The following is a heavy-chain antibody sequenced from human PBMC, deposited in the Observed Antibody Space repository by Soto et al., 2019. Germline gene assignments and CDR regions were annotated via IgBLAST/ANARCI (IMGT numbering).Heavy chain of an antibody. Sequence: SVKVSCKASGGTFSSDAISWVRRAPGQGLEWMGGIIPIFGTANYAQKFQGRVTITADESTSTAYMELSSLRSEDTAVYYCARDVSGGSLYWFDPWGQGTLVNVS. D-gene: IGHD2-15*01. J-gene: IGHJ5*02. CDR1: GGTFSSDA. CDR3: ARDVSGGSLYWFDP. V-gene: IGHV1-69*13. CDR2: IIPIFGTA.